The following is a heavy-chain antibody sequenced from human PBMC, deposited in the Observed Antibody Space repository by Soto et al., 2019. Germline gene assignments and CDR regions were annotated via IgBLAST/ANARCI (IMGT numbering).Heavy chain of an antibody. V-gene: IGHV4-34*01. CDR3: VRGQPHRITIFEVVIRSYDYGMDV. Sequence: QVQLQQWGAGLLKPSETLSLTCAVYGGSFTGYYWTWIRQTPGKGLEWIGGINYRGSSYYNPSLESRISMAVDTSKNQFSLKLRSVTAADTAVYFCVRGQPHRITIFEVVIRSYDYGMDVWGQGTTVTVSS. CDR2: INYRGSS. CDR1: GGSFTGYY. J-gene: IGHJ6*02. D-gene: IGHD3-3*02.